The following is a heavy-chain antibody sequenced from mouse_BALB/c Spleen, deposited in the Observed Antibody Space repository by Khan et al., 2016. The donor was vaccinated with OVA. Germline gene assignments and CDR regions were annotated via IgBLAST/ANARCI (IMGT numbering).Heavy chain of an antibody. CDR1: GYTFTNYT. J-gene: IGHJ2*01. V-gene: IGHV1-4*01. Sequence: VKLVESGAELARPGASVKMSCKASGYTFTNYTIHWIKQRPGQGLEWIGYINPSSNYSNYNQKFKDKATLTADKSSSTAYMQLSSLTSDDSSVYYCVRIPGPPYYFDSWGQGTTLTVSS. CDR2: INPSSNYS. CDR3: VRIPGPPYYFDS.